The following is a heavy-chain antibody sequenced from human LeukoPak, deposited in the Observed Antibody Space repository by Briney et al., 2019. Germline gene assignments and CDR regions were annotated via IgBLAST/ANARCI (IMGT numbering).Heavy chain of an antibody. CDR3: ARVGVDSSGYYYVNAFDI. Sequence: SEALSLTCAISGGSFSGYYWSWIRQPPGKGLEWIGEINHSGSSNYNPSLKSRITISVDTSKNQFSLRLSSMTAADTAVYYCARVGVDSSGYYYVNAFDIWGQGTMVTVSS. D-gene: IGHD3-22*01. V-gene: IGHV4-34*01. CDR2: INHSGSS. CDR1: GGSFSGYY. J-gene: IGHJ3*02.